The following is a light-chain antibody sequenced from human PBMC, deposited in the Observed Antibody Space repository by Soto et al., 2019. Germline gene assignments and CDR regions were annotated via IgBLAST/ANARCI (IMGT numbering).Light chain of an antibody. CDR3: QQYDNFPYT. J-gene: IGKJ2*01. CDR1: QDISNY. V-gene: IGKV1-33*01. CDR2: DAF. Sequence: DVQLTQSPSSLSASVGDRVTITCQASQDISNYLSWFQQQPGKAPKLLIYDAFKLQTGVPSRFSGSGSGTDFTFSINSLQPEDIATYFCQQYDNFPYTFGQGTKLEIE.